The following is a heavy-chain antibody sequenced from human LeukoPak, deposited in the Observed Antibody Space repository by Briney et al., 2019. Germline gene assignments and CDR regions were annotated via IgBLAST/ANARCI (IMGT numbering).Heavy chain of an antibody. CDR2: VSSETNDK. J-gene: IGHJ4*02. V-gene: IGHV3-30*03. Sequence: GGSLRLSCAASGLNFRSFGFHWVRQAPGKGLEWLAIVSSETNDKYYADSVKGRFTISGDESKNTLYLQMNSLRSDDTAIYYCARDPLRRGTSYLDNWGQGTLVTVAS. CDR3: ARDPLRRGTSYLDN. D-gene: IGHD1-26*01. CDR1: GLNFRSFG.